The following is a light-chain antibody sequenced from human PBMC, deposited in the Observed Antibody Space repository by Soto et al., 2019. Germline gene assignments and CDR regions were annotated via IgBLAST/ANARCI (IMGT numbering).Light chain of an antibody. J-gene: IGLJ1*01. CDR1: SSNIGNNF. CDR2: DNN. V-gene: IGLV1-51*01. CDR3: GSWDSSLTYV. Sequence: QSFLTQPPSVSAAPGQKVTISCSGSSSNIGNNFVTWYQQLPGTAPKLLIYDNNKRPSGIPDRFSGSQSGTSATLGITGLQTGDEAVYYCGSWDSSLTYVFGTGTKV.